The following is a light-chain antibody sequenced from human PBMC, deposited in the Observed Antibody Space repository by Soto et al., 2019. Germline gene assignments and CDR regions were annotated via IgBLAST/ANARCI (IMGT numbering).Light chain of an antibody. V-gene: IGLV2-14*01. J-gene: IGLJ1*01. CDR3: SSYTSSSTLV. CDR1: SSDVGGYNY. CDR2: EVS. Sequence: QSVLTQPASVSGSPGQSITISCTGTSSDVGGYNYVSWYQQQPGKAPKLMIYEVSNRPSGVSNRFSGSKSGNTASLTISGLQAEDEADYHCSSYTSSSTLVFGTGTKVTVL.